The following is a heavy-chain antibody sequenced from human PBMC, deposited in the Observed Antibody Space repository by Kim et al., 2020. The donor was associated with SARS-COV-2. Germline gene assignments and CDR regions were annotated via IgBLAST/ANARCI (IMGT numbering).Heavy chain of an antibody. D-gene: IGHD6-19*01. CDR3: ARDLRGFCSSSGCYDAFDI. V-gene: IGHV4-39*07. Sequence: RRVTRSVDTSKNQFSLKLSSVTAADTAVYYCARDLRGFCSSSGCYDAFDIWGQGTMVTVSS. J-gene: IGHJ3*02.